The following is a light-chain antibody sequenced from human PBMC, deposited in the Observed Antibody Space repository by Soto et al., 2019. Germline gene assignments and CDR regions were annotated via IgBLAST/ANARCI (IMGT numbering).Light chain of an antibody. Sequence: DIVLTQSPCTLSLSPGERATLSCWASQNVIANYLAWYQQKPGQALMLLIYGASSRATGIPARFSGSGAGTDFTLTISRLEPEDFGVYYCQQYGSAPHTFGQGTKLEIK. CDR2: GAS. V-gene: IGKV3-20*01. CDR3: QQYGSAPHT. J-gene: IGKJ2*01. CDR1: QNVIANY.